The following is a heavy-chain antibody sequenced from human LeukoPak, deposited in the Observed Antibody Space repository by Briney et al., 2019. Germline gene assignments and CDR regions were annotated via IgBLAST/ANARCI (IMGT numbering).Heavy chain of an antibody. Sequence: GGSLRLSCAASGFTYITYAMSWVRQAPGKGLEWVSYISSSGSTIYYADSVKGRFTISRDNAKNSLYLQMNSLRAEDTAVYYCATFPYDILTGYYYYYGMDVWGQGTTVTVSS. J-gene: IGHJ6*02. CDR1: GFTYITYA. V-gene: IGHV3-11*01. CDR2: ISSSGSTI. D-gene: IGHD3-9*01. CDR3: ATFPYDILTGYYYYYGMDV.